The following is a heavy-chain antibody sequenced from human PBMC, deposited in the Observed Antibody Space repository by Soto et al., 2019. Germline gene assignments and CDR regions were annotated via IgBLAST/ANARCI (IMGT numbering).Heavy chain of an antibody. V-gene: IGHV1-18*01. D-gene: IGHD6-13*01. CDR1: GYTITKYG. Sequence: ASVTVSCQTSGYTITKYGINWVRQAPGQGLEWMGWINTYNGNTNFAQRLQGRVTMTTEASTSTAYMGLRSLRSDDTAVYYCARGSSPVDFDYWGQGTLVTVSS. J-gene: IGHJ4*02. CDR2: INTYNGNT. CDR3: ARGSSPVDFDY.